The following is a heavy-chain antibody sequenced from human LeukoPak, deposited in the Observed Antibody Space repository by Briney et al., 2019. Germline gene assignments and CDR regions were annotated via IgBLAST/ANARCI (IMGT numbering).Heavy chain of an antibody. CDR1: GYTFTSYA. D-gene: IGHD3-10*01. Sequence: ASVKVSCKASGYTFTSYAMHWVRQAPGQRLEWMGWINAGNGNTKYSQKFQGRVTITRDTSASTAYMELSSLRSEDTAVYYCARERSPAWFGDQAFDIWGQGTMVTVSS. CDR2: INAGNGNT. V-gene: IGHV1-3*01. CDR3: ARERSPAWFGDQAFDI. J-gene: IGHJ3*02.